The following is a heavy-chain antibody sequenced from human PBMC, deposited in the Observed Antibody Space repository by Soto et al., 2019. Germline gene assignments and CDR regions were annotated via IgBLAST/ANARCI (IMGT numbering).Heavy chain of an antibody. Sequence: QVQLVQSGAEVKKPGASVKVSCKASGYTFTSYYMHWVRQAPGQGREWMGIINPTGGSTSYAQQFQGSVTMTSDTSTSTVYMELSSLRSDDTAVYYGARDCSGGSCYSNFDYWGQGTLVTVSS. J-gene: IGHJ4*02. CDR1: GYTFTSYY. D-gene: IGHD2-15*01. CDR3: ARDCSGGSCYSNFDY. V-gene: IGHV1-46*03. CDR2: INPTGGST.